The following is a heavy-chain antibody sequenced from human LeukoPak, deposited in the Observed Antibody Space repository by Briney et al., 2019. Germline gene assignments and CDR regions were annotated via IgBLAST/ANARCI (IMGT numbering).Heavy chain of an antibody. CDR1: GYTFTSYS. CDR2: ISAYNGNT. V-gene: IGHV1-18*01. Sequence: ASVKVSCKASGYTFTSYSISWVRQAPGQGLEWMGWISAYNGNTISAQKVKGRVTMTTDTSTSTAYMELRSLKSDDTAVYYCARASYCSDGSCYSDYWGQGTLITVSS. CDR3: ARASYCSDGSCYSDY. D-gene: IGHD2-15*01. J-gene: IGHJ4*02.